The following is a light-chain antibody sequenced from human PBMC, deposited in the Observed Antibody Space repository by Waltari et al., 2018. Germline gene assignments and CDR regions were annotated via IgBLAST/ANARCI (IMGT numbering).Light chain of an antibody. V-gene: IGKV3-20*01. J-gene: IGKJ2*01. Sequence: VLTQSPGTLSLSPGERATLSCRASQSLTKRYLAWYQQKPGQAPRLRIYGGSSRAAGTPDMFRGSGSGTDFTRTVSRLEPEDFAVYYCEQYGSSVLYTFGQGTKLEIK. CDR1: QSLTKRY. CDR2: GGS. CDR3: EQYGSSVLYT.